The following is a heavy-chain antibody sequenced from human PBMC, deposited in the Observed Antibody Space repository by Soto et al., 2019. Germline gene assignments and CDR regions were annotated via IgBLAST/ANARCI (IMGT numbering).Heavy chain of an antibody. J-gene: IGHJ5*02. CDR3: ARPQSIAAPNEGWFDP. D-gene: IGHD6-6*01. V-gene: IGHV4-39*01. CDR2: TYYSGST. Sequence: VTLSLTCTVSGGSISSSSYYWGWIRQPPGKGLEWIGSTYYSGSTYYNPSLKSRVTISVDTSKNQFSLKLSSVTAADTAVYYCARPQSIAAPNEGWFDPWGQGTLVTVSS. CDR1: GGSISSSSYY.